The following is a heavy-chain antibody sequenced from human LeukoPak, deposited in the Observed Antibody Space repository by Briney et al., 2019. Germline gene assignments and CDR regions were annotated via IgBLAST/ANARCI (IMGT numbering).Heavy chain of an antibody. Sequence: SVKVSCKASGGTFSSYAISWVRQAPGQGLEWMGGIIPIFGTANYAQKFQGRVTITADESTSTAYMELSSLRSEDTAVYYCARGRLWFGELLVPFYYYYMDVWGKGTTVTISS. J-gene: IGHJ6*03. D-gene: IGHD3-10*01. CDR3: ARGRLWFGELLVPFYYYYMDV. V-gene: IGHV1-69*13. CDR2: IIPIFGTA. CDR1: GGTFSSYA.